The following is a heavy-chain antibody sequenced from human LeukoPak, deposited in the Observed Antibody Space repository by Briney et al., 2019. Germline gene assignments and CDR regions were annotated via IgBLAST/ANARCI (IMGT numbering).Heavy chain of an antibody. D-gene: IGHD2-2*01. CDR1: GFTFSSYS. J-gene: IGHJ4*02. Sequence: GGSLRLSCAASGFTFSSYSKNWVRQAPGKGLEWVSSISSSSSYIYYADSVKGRFTISRDNAKNSLYLQMNSLRAEDTAVYYCARVLRYCSSTSCQEEDYWGQGTLVTVSS. V-gene: IGHV3-21*01. CDR3: ARVLRYCSSTSCQEEDY. CDR2: ISSSSSYI.